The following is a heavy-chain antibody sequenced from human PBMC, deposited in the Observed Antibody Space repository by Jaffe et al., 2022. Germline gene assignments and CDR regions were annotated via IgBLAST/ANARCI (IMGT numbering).Heavy chain of an antibody. CDR2: ISWDGGST. D-gene: IGHD6-13*01. J-gene: IGHJ4*02. CDR1: GFTFDDYA. Sequence: EVQLVESGGVVVQPGGSLRLSCAASGFTFDDYAMHWVRQAPGKGLEWVSLISWDGGSTYYADSVKGRFTISRDNSKNSLYLQMNSLRAEDTALYYCAIIAAAGNEGRLVRDYWGQGTLVTVSS. V-gene: IGHV3-43D*04. CDR3: AIIAAAGNEGRLVRDY.